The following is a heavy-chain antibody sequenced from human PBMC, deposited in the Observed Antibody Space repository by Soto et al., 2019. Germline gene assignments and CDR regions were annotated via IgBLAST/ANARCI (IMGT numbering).Heavy chain of an antibody. Sequence: SVEVSWKASGDTFTKYGISWVRQAPGQGLEWMGGIIPIFGTANYAQKFQGRVTITADESTSTAYMELSSLRSEDTAVYYCARHPGGRGYYYGMDVWGQGTTVTVSS. D-gene: IGHD2-15*01. CDR3: ARHPGGRGYYYGMDV. V-gene: IGHV1-69*13. CDR2: IIPIFGTA. J-gene: IGHJ6*02. CDR1: GDTFTKYG.